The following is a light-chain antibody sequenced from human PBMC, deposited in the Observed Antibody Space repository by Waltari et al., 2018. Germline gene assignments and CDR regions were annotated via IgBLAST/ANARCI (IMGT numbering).Light chain of an antibody. CDR2: GNT. J-gene: IGLJ3*02. CDR1: SSNFGAGYD. V-gene: IGLV1-40*01. CDR3: QSFDSSLSASV. Sequence: QSVLTQPPSMSGAPGQKVTIPCTGGSSNFGAGYDVPWYQQFPGTAPKLLIFGNTKRPSGVPGRFSGSRSGPSDSLAIAGLQSEDEAVYYCQSFDSSLSASVFGGGTKLTVL.